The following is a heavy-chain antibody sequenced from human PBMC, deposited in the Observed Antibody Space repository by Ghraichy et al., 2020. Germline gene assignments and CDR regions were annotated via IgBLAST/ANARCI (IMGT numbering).Heavy chain of an antibody. D-gene: IGHD3-10*01. Sequence: GGSLRLSCAASGFTFDEYTMHWVRQVPGKALEWVCLISGDGKTTYYADSVRGRFTVSRDNRRNFLYLPMNHLNSADAALYYCAKCYNTQDYYGVDVWGQGTTVTIPS. V-gene: IGHV3-43*01. CDR2: ISGDGKTT. CDR3: AKCYNTQDYYGVDV. CDR1: GFTFDEYT. J-gene: IGHJ6*02.